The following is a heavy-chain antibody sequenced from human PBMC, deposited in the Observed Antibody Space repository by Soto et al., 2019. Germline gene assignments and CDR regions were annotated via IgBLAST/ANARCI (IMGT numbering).Heavy chain of an antibody. Sequence: GASVKVSCKASGYAFSNYGISWVRQAPGQGLEWMGWISADNGNTEYEQKFQGRVTMTTDTSTSTAYMDLRSLRSDDTAVYYCARAGAEVTRQFDNWGQGTPVTVSS. V-gene: IGHV1-18*01. CDR1: GYAFSNYG. CDR2: ISADNGNT. J-gene: IGHJ4*02. CDR3: ARAGAEVTRQFDN. D-gene: IGHD6-19*01.